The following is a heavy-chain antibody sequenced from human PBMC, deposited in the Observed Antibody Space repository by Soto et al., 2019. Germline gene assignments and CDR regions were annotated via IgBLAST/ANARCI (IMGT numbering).Heavy chain of an antibody. D-gene: IGHD3-22*01. CDR2: IKSKTDGGTT. Sequence: GGSLRLSCAASGFTFSNAWMNWVRQAPGKGLEWVGRIKSKTDGGTTDYAAPVKGRFTISRDDSKNTLYLQMNSLKTEDTAVYYCTTNPSSRGYYYSATSDIDYWGQGTLVTVSS. V-gene: IGHV3-15*07. CDR3: TTNPSSRGYYYSATSDIDY. CDR1: GFTFSNAW. J-gene: IGHJ4*02.